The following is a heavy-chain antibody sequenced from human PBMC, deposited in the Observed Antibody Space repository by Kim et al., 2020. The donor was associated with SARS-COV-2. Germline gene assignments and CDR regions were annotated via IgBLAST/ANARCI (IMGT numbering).Heavy chain of an antibody. D-gene: IGHD3-22*01. V-gene: IGHV4-39*01. Sequence: SETLSLTCTVSGGSISSSSYYWGWIRQPPGKGLEWIGSIYYSGSTYYNPSLKSRVTISVDTSKNQFSLKLSSVTAADTAVYYCGRIPYDSSGYYPPERFDPWGQGTLVTGSS. CDR3: GRIPYDSSGYYPPERFDP. CDR1: GGSISSSSYY. CDR2: IYYSGST. J-gene: IGHJ5*02.